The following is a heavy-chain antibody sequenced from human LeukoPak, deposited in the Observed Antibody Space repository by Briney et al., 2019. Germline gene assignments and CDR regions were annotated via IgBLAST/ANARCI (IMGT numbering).Heavy chain of an antibody. V-gene: IGHV1-2*02. Sequence: ASVKVSCKASRYTFTEHYIYCLRQAPGQGLEWVGRINCNSGDATSAQKFQGRVTMTRDTSVSTAYMDLSSVTADDTAVYFCARSAGHCSSGVCFTDYYMDVWGRGTMVTVSS. CDR2: INCNSGDA. CDR1: RYTFTEHY. J-gene: IGHJ6*03. CDR3: ARSAGHCSSGVCFTDYYMDV. D-gene: IGHD2-8*01.